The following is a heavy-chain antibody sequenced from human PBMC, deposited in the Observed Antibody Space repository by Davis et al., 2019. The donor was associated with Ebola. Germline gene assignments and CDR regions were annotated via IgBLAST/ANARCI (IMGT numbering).Heavy chain of an antibody. CDR2: IYYSGIT. CDR1: GGSIISSSSY. Sequence: SETLSLTCTVSGGSIISSSSYWGWIRQPPRKGLEWIGSIYYSGITYYNPSLKSRVTISVDTSKNQFSLKLSSVTAADTAVYYCARASDSSGIDYWGQGTLVTVSS. J-gene: IGHJ4*02. V-gene: IGHV4-39*07. CDR3: ARASDSSGIDY. D-gene: IGHD3-22*01.